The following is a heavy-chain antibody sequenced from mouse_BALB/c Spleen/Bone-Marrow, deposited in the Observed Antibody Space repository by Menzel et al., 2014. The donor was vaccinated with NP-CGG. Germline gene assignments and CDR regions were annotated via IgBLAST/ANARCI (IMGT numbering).Heavy chain of an antibody. CDR3: ARYDGPAWFAY. CDR2: INPSNGRT. J-gene: IGHJ3*01. Sequence: QVQLQQSGAELVKPGASVMLSCKASGYSLTTYWIHWVKQRPGQGLEWIGEINPSNGRTNYNEKFKSKATLTVDKSSSTAYMQLSSLTSEDSAVYYCARYDGPAWFAYWGQGTLVTVSA. CDR1: GYSLTTYW. V-gene: IGHV1S81*02. D-gene: IGHD2-3*01.